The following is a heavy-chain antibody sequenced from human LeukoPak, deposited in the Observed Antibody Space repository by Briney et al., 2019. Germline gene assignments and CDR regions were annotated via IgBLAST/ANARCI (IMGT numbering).Heavy chain of an antibody. V-gene: IGHV1-18*01. CDR2: ISAYNGNT. CDR1: GYTFTSYG. Sequence: ASVKVSCKASGYTFTSYGISWVRQAPGQGLEWMGWISAYNGNTNYAQKLQGRVTMTTDTSTSTAYMELRSLRSDDTAVYYCARGLDVWFGESNYYFDYWGQGTLVTVSS. D-gene: IGHD3-10*01. CDR3: ARGLDVWFGESNYYFDY. J-gene: IGHJ4*02.